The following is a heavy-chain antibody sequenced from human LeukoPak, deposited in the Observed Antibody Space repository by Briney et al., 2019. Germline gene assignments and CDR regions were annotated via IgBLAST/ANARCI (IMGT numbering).Heavy chain of an antibody. CDR3: AKALGYYDSSGYYQAGGFDY. V-gene: IGHV3-43*02. Sequence: GGSLRLSCAAPGFTFDDYAMHWVRQAPGKGLEWVSLISGDGGSTYYADSVKGRFTISRDNSKNSLYLQMNSLRTEDNALYYCAKALGYYDSSGYYQAGGFDYWGQGTLVTVSS. D-gene: IGHD3-22*01. J-gene: IGHJ4*02. CDR2: ISGDGGST. CDR1: GFTFDDYA.